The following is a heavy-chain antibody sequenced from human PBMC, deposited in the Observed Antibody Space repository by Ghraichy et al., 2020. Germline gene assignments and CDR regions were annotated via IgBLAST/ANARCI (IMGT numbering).Heavy chain of an antibody. V-gene: IGHV4-39*01. CDR1: GGSISSSSYY. CDR2: IYYSAST. CDR3: ARGGYDGFDY. J-gene: IGHJ4*02. Sequence: SETLSLTCTVPGGSISSSSYYWGWIRQPPGKGLEWIGSIYYSASTYYNPSLKSRVTISVDTSKNQFSLKLSSVTAADTAVYYCARGGYDGFDYGGQGTLVTVSS. D-gene: IGHD5-12*01.